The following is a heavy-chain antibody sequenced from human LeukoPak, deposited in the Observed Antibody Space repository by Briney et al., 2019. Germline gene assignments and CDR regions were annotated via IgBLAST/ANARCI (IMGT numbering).Heavy chain of an antibody. Sequence: RASVKVSCKASGYTFTSYAMHWVRQAPGQRLEWMGWINAGNGNTKYSQKFQGRVTITRDTSASTAYMELRSLRSDDTAVYYCARPQRRDTAARREGGMDVWGQGTTVTVSS. CDR1: GYTFTSYA. D-gene: IGHD5-18*01. V-gene: IGHV1-3*01. J-gene: IGHJ6*02. CDR3: ARPQRRDTAARREGGMDV. CDR2: INAGNGNT.